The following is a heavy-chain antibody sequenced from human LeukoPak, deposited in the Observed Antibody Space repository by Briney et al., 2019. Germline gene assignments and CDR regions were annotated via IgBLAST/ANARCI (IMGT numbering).Heavy chain of an antibody. CDR2: IKSKTDGGTT. D-gene: IGHD3-10*01. CDR3: TTEYYYGSGNWFDP. Sequence: GGSLRLSCAASGFTFSNAWMSWVRQAPGKGLEWVGRIKSKTDGGTTDYAAPVKGRFTISRDDSKNTLYLQMNSLKTEDTAVYYCTTEYYYGSGNWFDPWGQGTLVTVSS. J-gene: IGHJ5*02. V-gene: IGHV3-15*01. CDR1: GFTFSNAW.